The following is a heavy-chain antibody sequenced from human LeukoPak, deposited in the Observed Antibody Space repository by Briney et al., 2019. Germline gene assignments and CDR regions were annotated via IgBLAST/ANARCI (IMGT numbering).Heavy chain of an antibody. D-gene: IGHD6-13*01. CDR1: GYTFTSYG. Sequence: GASVKVSCKASGYTFTSYGISWVRQAPGQGLEWMGWISAYNGNTNYAQKLQGRVTMTTDTSTSTAYMELRSLRSDDTAVYYCARDFSVFGYSSSWYVWTPWGPDHGMDVWGQGTTVTVSS. CDR3: ARDFSVFGYSSSWYVWTPWGPDHGMDV. CDR2: ISAYNGNT. J-gene: IGHJ6*02. V-gene: IGHV1-18*01.